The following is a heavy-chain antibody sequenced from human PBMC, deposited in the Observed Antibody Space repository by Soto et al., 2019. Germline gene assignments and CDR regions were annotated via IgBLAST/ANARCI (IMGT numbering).Heavy chain of an antibody. J-gene: IGHJ5*02. Sequence: ESLKISCEGSGYSFTNYWISWVRQTPGKGLEWMGRIDPSDSYTKYSPSFQGHVTISVDESTNTAYLQWSSLQASDTAIYYCAREFDTLGWCDPWGQGTLVTVSS. V-gene: IGHV5-10-1*01. D-gene: IGHD3-9*01. CDR1: GYSFTNYW. CDR3: AREFDTLGWCDP. CDR2: IDPSDSYT.